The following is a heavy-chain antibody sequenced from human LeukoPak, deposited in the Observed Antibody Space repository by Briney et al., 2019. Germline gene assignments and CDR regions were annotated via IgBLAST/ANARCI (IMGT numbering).Heavy chain of an antibody. CDR2: IYYSGST. CDR1: GGSISSYY. V-gene: IGHV4-59*01. Sequence: SSETLSLTCTVSGGSISSYYWSWIRQPPGKGLEWIGYIYYSGSTNYNPSLKSRVTISVDTSKNQFSLKLSSVTAADTAVYYCAREGYYGSGTMGVDYWGQGTLVTVSS. J-gene: IGHJ4*02. D-gene: IGHD3-10*01. CDR3: AREGYYGSGTMGVDY.